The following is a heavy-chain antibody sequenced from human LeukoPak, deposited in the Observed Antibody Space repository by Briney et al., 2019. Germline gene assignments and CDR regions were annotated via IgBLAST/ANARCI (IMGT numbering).Heavy chain of an antibody. V-gene: IGHV4-34*01. CDR1: GGSFSGYY. J-gene: IGHJ5*02. CDR3: ARTYSGYDYSNWFDP. D-gene: IGHD5-12*01. Sequence: SETLSLTCAVYGGSFSGYYWSWIRQPPGKGLEWIGEINHSGSTNYNPSLKSRVTISVDTSKNQFSLKLSSVTAADTAVYYCARTYSGYDYSNWFDPWGQGTLVTVSS. CDR2: INHSGST.